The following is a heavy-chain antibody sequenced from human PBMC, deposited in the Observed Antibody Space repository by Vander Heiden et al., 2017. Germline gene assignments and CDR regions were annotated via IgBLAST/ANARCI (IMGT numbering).Heavy chain of an antibody. D-gene: IGHD2-8*01. CDR3: AKEDGSFDTNGPDY. CDR2: ISHSGATT. Sequence: EVELLQSGGVLVQPGASLRLSCAASGFTFSSYAMSWVRQAPGKGLEWVTAISHSGATTFEAESVKGRFTISRDNSKNTLYLQMNSLRAEDTAVYYCAKEDGSFDTNGPDYWGQGTLVTVSS. V-gene: IGHV3-23*01. J-gene: IGHJ4*02. CDR1: GFTFSSYA.